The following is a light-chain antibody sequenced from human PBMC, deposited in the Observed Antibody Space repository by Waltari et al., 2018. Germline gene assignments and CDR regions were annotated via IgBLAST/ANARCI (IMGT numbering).Light chain of an antibody. J-gene: IGKJ2*01. CDR2: DAS. Sequence: EIVLTQSPATLSLSPGERATLSCTASQSVGSYLAWYQQKPGQAPRLLIYDASNRATGIPARFSGSGSGTDFTFTISSLESEDFVVYYCHQRLIWPYTFGQGTKLEIK. CDR1: QSVGSY. CDR3: HQRLIWPYT. V-gene: IGKV3-11*01.